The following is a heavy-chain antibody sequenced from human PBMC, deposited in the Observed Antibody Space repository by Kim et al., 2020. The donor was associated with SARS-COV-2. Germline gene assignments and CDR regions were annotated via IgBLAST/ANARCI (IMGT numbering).Heavy chain of an antibody. D-gene: IGHD5-12*01. Sequence: SETLSLTCTVSSGSISSYYWSWIRQPPGKGLEWIGYIYYSGSTNYNPSLKSRVTISVDTSKNQFSLKLSSVTAADTAVYYCARVKRGYSGYTFDYWGQGTLVTVSS. CDR3: ARVKRGYSGYTFDY. CDR2: IYYSGST. CDR1: SGSISSYY. J-gene: IGHJ4*02. V-gene: IGHV4-59*13.